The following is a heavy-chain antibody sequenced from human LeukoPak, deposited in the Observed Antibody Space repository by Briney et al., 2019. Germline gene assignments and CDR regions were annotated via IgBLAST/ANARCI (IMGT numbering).Heavy chain of an antibody. D-gene: IGHD3-16*01. V-gene: IGHV3-66*01. CDR3: ARLYAEGYFDY. CDR1: GFTFSSYS. J-gene: IGHJ4*02. Sequence: PGGSLRLSCAASGFTFSSYSMNWVRQAPGKGLEWVSVIYSGGSTYYADSVKGRFTISRDNSKNTLYLQMNSLRAEDTAVYYCARLYAEGYFDYWGQGTLVTVSS. CDR2: IYSGGST.